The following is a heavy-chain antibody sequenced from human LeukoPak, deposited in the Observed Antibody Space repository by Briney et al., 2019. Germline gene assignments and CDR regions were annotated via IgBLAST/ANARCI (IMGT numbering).Heavy chain of an antibody. J-gene: IGHJ4*02. Sequence: GGSLRLSCEASGFTFSAYAMTWVRQAPGQGLEWVSSIGSDNKPHYSESVKGRFAISRDNSKSMLFLQLNSLRAEDTALYYCARAGATGPSHYWGQGTLVTVSS. D-gene: IGHD1-26*01. V-gene: IGHV3-23*05. CDR3: ARAGATGPSHY. CDR1: GFTFSAYA. CDR2: IGSDNKP.